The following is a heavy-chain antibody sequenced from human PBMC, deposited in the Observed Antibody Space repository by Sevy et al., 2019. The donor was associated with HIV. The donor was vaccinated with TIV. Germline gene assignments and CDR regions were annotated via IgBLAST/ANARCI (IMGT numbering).Heavy chain of an antibody. Sequence: GGSLRLSCAASGFTFSSYGMHWVRQAPGKGLEWVAVIWYDGSNKYYAYSVKGRFTISRDNSKNTLYLQMNSLRAEDTAVYYCASQGYCSGGSCYRYFDYWGQGTLVTVSS. D-gene: IGHD2-15*01. V-gene: IGHV3-33*01. CDR1: GFTFSSYG. J-gene: IGHJ4*02. CDR2: IWYDGSNK. CDR3: ASQGYCSGGSCYRYFDY.